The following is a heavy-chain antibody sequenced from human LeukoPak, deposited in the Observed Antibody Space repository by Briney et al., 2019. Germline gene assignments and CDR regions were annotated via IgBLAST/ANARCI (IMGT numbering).Heavy chain of an antibody. CDR3: ARGPTFRGSGYDLGWFDP. V-gene: IGHV4-34*01. D-gene: IGHD5-12*01. CDR2: INHSGTT. Sequence: PSETLSLTCAGYGGSFSGYYWSWIRQPPGKGLEWIGEINHSGTTNYNPSLKSRVTISVDTSKNQFSLKLSSVTAADTAVYYCARGPTFRGSGYDLGWFDPWGQGTLVTVSS. J-gene: IGHJ5*02. CDR1: GGSFSGYY.